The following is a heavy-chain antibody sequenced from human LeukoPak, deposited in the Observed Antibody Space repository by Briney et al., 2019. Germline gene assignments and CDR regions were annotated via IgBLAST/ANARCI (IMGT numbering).Heavy chain of an antibody. Sequence: ASVKVSCKASGYTFTNYGISWVRQAPGQGLEWMGWISAYNGYTNYAQKFQGRVTMTTDTSTSTAYMELRSLRSDDTAVYYCARDGHRRYHYDSSGREDAFDIWGQGTMVTVSP. D-gene: IGHD3-22*01. CDR3: ARDGHRRYHYDSSGREDAFDI. J-gene: IGHJ3*02. V-gene: IGHV1-18*01. CDR2: ISAYNGYT. CDR1: GYTFTNYG.